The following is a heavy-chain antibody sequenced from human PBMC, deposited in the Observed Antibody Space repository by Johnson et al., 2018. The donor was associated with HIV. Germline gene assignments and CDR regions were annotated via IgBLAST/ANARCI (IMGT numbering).Heavy chain of an antibody. J-gene: IGHJ3*02. D-gene: IGHD1-26*01. CDR1: GFTFSSYA. V-gene: IGHV3-30-3*01. CDR3: ARDSGAPGNDAFDI. Sequence: QVQLVESGGGVVQPGRSLRLSCAASGFTFSSYAMHCVRQAPGKGLEWVAVISYDGSNNYYADSLKVRFTISRDNSKNTLYLHMNSLRPEDTALYFCARDSGAPGNDAFDIWGQGTMVTISS. CDR2: ISYDGSNN.